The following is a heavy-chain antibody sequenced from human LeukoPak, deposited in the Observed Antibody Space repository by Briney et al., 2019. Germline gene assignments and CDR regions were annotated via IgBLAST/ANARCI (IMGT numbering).Heavy chain of an antibody. CDR3: ASYSSSSIADY. Sequence: GRSLRLSCAAPVFTFRNYGMHWVRQARGRGLEWVAVIWHDGGNKYYADSVKGRFTISRDNSKNTVYLQMNSLRAEDTAVYYCASYSSSSIADYWGQGTLATVSS. V-gene: IGHV3-33*01. J-gene: IGHJ4*02. D-gene: IGHD6-6*01. CDR1: VFTFRNYG. CDR2: IWHDGGNK.